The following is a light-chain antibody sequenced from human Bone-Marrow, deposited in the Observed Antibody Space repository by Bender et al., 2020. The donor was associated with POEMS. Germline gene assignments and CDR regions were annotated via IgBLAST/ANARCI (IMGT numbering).Light chain of an antibody. CDR2: DVS. CDR1: SSDVGGYNY. V-gene: IGLV2-14*01. CDR3: SSYTSSSTYV. Sequence: QSALTQPASVSGSPGQSITISCTGTSSDVGGYNYVSWYQQHPGKAPKVMIHDVSNRPLGVSNRFSGFKSGNTASLTISGLQAEDEADYYCSSYTSSSTYVFGTGTKVTVL. J-gene: IGLJ1*01.